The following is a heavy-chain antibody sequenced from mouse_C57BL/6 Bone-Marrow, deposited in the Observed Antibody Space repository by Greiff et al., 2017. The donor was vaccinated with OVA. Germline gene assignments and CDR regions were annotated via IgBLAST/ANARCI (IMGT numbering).Heavy chain of an antibody. D-gene: IGHD2-4*01. J-gene: IGHJ3*01. V-gene: IGHV1-81*01. CDR2: IYPRSGNT. CDR1: GYTFTSYG. CDR3: ARQVYYDYDWFAY. Sequence: VKVVESGAELARPGASVKMSCKASGYTFTSYGISWVKQRTGQGLEWIGEIYPRSGNTYYNEKFKGKATLTADKSSSTAYMELRSLTAEDSAVYFCARQVYYDYDWFAYWGQGTLVTVSA.